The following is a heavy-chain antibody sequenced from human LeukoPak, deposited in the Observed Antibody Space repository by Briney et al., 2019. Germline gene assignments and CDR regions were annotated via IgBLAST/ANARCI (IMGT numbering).Heavy chain of an antibody. CDR2: INPNSGGT. CDR3: ARVMSYYDSSGYYSY. J-gene: IGHJ4*02. D-gene: IGHD3-22*01. CDR1: GYTFTGYY. V-gene: IGHV1-2*02. Sequence: GASVKVSCKASGYTFTGYYMHWVRQAPGQGLEWMGWINPNSGGTNYAQKFQGRVTMTRDTSISTAYMELSRLRSDDTAVYYCARVMSYYDSSGYYSYWGQGTLVTVSS.